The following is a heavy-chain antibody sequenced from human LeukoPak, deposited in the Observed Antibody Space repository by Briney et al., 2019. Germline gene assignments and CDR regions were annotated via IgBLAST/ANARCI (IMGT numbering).Heavy chain of an antibody. Sequence: SVTVSFKASGYTFTCYYMHWVRQAPGQGLEWMGWINPNSGGTNYAQKFQGRVTMTRDTSISTAYMELSRLRSDDTAVYYCAREAVAGNTHYWGQGTLVTVSS. CDR2: INPNSGGT. V-gene: IGHV1-2*02. J-gene: IGHJ4*02. D-gene: IGHD6-19*01. CDR3: AREAVAGNTHY. CDR1: GYTFTCYY.